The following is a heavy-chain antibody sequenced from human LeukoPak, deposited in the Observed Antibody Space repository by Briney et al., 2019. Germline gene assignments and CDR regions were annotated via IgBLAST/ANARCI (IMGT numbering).Heavy chain of an antibody. V-gene: IGHV3-48*03. CDR3: ARETRHYFDSSGYSLYFDY. CDR1: GFSFSNYE. Sequence: PGGSLTLSCVASGFSFSNYEMNWVRHAPGKGLEWVSYITSACSTRYYAGSVMGRFTISRDNAKNSLYLQMNSLRAEDTAVYYCARETRHYFDSSGYSLYFDYWGQGTLVTVSS. CDR2: ITSACSTR. J-gene: IGHJ4*02. D-gene: IGHD3-22*01.